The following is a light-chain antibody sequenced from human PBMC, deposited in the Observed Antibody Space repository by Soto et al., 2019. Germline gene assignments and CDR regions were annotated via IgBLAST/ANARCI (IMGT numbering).Light chain of an antibody. CDR3: QQYGSAPPLS. CDR1: QSVSGHF. Sequence: EIVLTQSPGTLSLSPGERATLSCRASQSVSGHFLAWYQQKPGQAPRLLIYAASSRTTGIPDRFSGSGSGTDFTLTISRLDPEDFAAYYCQQYGSAPPLSFGGGTRVEIK. CDR2: AAS. V-gene: IGKV3-20*01. J-gene: IGKJ4*01.